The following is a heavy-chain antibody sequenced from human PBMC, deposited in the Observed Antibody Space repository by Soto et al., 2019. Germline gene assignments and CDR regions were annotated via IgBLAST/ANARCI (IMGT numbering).Heavy chain of an antibody. CDR3: ARMAARLSYGMDV. CDR1: GFTFSTYI. Sequence: GSLRLSCAASGFTFSTYIMNWVRQAPGKGLEWVSSMSSGGGYIYYADSVKGRFTISRDNAKSSLYLQMNSLRAEDTAVYYCARMAARLSYGMDVWRQGTTVTVSS. J-gene: IGHJ6*02. D-gene: IGHD6-6*01. V-gene: IGHV3-21*01. CDR2: MSSGGGYI.